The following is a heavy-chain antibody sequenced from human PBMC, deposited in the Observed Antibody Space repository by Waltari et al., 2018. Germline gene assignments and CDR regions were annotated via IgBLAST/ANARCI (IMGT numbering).Heavy chain of an antibody. CDR2: IYYSGST. J-gene: IGHJ4*02. V-gene: IGHV4-39*07. CDR1: GGSISSSSYY. D-gene: IGHD2-21*01. CDR3: ARDPFVVVIAIEDY. Sequence: QLQLQESGPGLVKPSETLSLPCTVSGGSISSSSYYWGWIRQPPGKGLEWIGSIYYSGSTYYNPSLKSRVTISVDTSKNQFSLKLSSVTAADTAVYYCARDPFVVVIAIEDYWGQGTLVTVSS.